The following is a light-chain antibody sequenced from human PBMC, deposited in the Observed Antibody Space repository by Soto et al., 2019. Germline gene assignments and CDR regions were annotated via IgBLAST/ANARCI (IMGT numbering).Light chain of an antibody. CDR3: SSYTAYTTLWV. V-gene: IGLV2-14*01. Sequence: QSVLTQPASVSGSPGQSITISCTGTASDIGNYNYVSWYQLHPGKAPKLLIYGVSNRPSGVSNRFSGSKSGNAASLTISGLQAEDEADYYCSSYTAYTTLWVFGGGTQLTV. J-gene: IGLJ3*02. CDR1: ASDIGNYNY. CDR2: GVS.